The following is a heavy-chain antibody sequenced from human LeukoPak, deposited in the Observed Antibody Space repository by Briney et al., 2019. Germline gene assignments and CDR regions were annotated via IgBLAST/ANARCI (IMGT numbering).Heavy chain of an antibody. CDR3: ATYGYSSSSYWGFDY. V-gene: IGHV4-39*01. CDR1: GGSISSSSYY. CDR2: IYYSGST. J-gene: IGHJ4*02. D-gene: IGHD6-13*01. Sequence: PSETLSLTCTVSGGSISSSSYYWGWIRQPPGKGLEWIGSIYYSGSTYYNPSLKSRVTISVDTSKNQFSLKLSSVTAADSAVYYCATYGYSSSSYWGFDYWGQGTLVTVSS.